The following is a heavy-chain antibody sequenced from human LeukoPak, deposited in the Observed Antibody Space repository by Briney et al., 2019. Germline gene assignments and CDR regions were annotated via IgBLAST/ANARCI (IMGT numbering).Heavy chain of an antibody. J-gene: IGHJ4*01. Sequence: SETLSLTCAVYGGSFSGYYWSWVRQPPGKGLEWIGEINHSGSTNYNPSLKRRGTISVNKYKNKFSLKLSSVTAADTAVYYCAKSGGYGLIDYWGQGTLVTVSS. D-gene: IGHD6-25*01. CDR1: GGSFSGYY. V-gene: IGHV4-34*01. CDR2: INHSGST. CDR3: AKSGGYGLIDY.